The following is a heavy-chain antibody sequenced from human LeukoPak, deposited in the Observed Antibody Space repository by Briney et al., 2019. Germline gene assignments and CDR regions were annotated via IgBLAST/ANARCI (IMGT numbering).Heavy chain of an antibody. CDR1: GFTFSDYY. Sequence: GGSLRLSCADSGFTFSDYYMSWIRQAPGKVLEWVSCISSSGSTIYYADSVKGRFTISRDNAKNSLYLQMNSLRAEDTAVYYCARKVGYQLLWGYYYYMDVWGKGTTVTVSS. D-gene: IGHD2-2*01. J-gene: IGHJ6*03. CDR3: ARKVGYQLLWGYYYYMDV. CDR2: ISSSGSTI. V-gene: IGHV3-11*01.